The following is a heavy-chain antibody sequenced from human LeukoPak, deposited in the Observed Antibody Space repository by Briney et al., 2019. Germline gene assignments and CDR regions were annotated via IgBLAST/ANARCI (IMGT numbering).Heavy chain of an antibody. CDR1: GYTFTSYG. CDR3: ARDKWNSLDFWSGYYPPDAFDI. Sequence: GASVKVSCKASGYTFTSYGISWVRQAPGQGLEWMGRIIPILGIANYAQKLQGRVTMTTDTSTSTAYMELRSLRSDDTAVYYCARDKWNSLDFWSGYYPPDAFDIWGQGTMVTVSS. J-gene: IGHJ3*02. D-gene: IGHD3-3*01. CDR2: IIPILGIA. V-gene: IGHV1-18*01.